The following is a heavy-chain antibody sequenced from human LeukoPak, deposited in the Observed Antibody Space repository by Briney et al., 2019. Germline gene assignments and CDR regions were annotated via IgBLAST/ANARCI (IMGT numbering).Heavy chain of an antibody. CDR2: FYYNGIT. J-gene: IGHJ4*02. CDR1: GGSITSSSHY. Sequence: PSETLSLTCTVSGGSITSSSHYWGWIRQSPGKGLEWIGSFYYNGITNYNPSLKSRVTISGDTSKNQFSLKLSSVTAADTAVYYCARSVTTVVTFDYWGQGTLVTVSS. V-gene: IGHV4-39*01. CDR3: ARSVTTVVTFDY. D-gene: IGHD4-23*01.